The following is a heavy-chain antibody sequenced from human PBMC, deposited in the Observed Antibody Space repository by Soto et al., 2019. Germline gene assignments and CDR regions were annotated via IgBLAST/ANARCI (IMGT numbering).Heavy chain of an antibody. CDR1: GYTFSNYD. D-gene: IGHD3-16*01. Sequence: ASVKVSCKASGYTFSNYDINWVRQATGQGLEWMGWMNPKSGNTGFAQQFQGRVTMTRNTAISTAYMELSSLRSEDTAVYYCARVWGSIDYWGQGTLVTVSS. J-gene: IGHJ4*02. CDR2: MNPKSGNT. V-gene: IGHV1-8*01. CDR3: ARVWGSIDY.